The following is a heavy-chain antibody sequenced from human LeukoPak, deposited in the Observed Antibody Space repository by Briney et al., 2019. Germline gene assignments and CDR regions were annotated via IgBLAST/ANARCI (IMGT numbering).Heavy chain of an antibody. CDR2: IYYSGST. V-gene: IGHV4-59*01. D-gene: IGHD3-22*01. CDR1: GGSISSYY. Sequence: PSETLSLXCTVSGGSISSYYWSWIRQPPGKELEWIGYIYYSGSTNYNPSLKSRVTISVDTSKNQFSLKLSSVTAADTAVYYCARDVRYYDSSGYRVFDYWGQGTLVTVSS. J-gene: IGHJ4*02. CDR3: ARDVRYYDSSGYRVFDY.